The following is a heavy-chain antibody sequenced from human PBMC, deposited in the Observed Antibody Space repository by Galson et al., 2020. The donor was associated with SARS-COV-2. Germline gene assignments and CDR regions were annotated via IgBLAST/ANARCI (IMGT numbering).Heavy chain of an antibody. Sequence: NSGGSLRLSCAASGFAFSSYSMNWVRQAPGKGLEWVSSISTSSSYIYNADSVKGRFTISRDNVKKSLYLQMNSLRAEDTAVYYCARDEGIRGYNYGRLYYGMDVWGQGTTVTVSS. CDR2: ISTSSSYI. CDR3: ARDEGIRGYNYGRLYYGMDV. V-gene: IGHV3-21*01. CDR1: GFAFSSYS. D-gene: IGHD5-18*01. J-gene: IGHJ6*02.